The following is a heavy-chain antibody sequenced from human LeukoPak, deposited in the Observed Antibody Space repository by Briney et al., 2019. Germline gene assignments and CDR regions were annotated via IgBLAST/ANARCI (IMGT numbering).Heavy chain of an antibody. D-gene: IGHD5-24*01. V-gene: IGHV3-11*04. J-gene: IGHJ6*03. CDR1: GFTFSDYY. CDR2: ISSSGSTI. CDR3: ARSNVEMATIRVYYYYYYMDV. Sequence: GGSLRLSCAASGFTFSDYYMSWIRQAPGKGLEWVSYISSSGSTIYYADSVKGRFTISRDNAKNSLYLQMNSLRAEDTAVYYCARSNVEMATIRVYYYYYYMDVWGKGTTVTVSS.